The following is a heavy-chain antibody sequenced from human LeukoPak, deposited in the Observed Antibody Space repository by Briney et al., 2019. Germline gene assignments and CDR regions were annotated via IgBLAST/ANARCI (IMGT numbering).Heavy chain of an antibody. V-gene: IGHV3-30*01. J-gene: IGHJ4*02. Sequence: GRSLRLSCAASGFTFSSYAMHWVRQAPGKGLEWVAVISYDGSNKYYADSVKGRFTISRDNSKNTLYLQMNSLRAEDTAVYYCASDPIRDGYNEDFDYWGQGTLVTVSS. CDR2: ISYDGSNK. CDR3: ASDPIRDGYNEDFDY. D-gene: IGHD5-24*01. CDR1: GFTFSSYA.